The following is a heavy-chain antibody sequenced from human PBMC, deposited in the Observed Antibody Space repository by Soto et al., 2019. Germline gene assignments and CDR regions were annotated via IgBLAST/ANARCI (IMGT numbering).Heavy chain of an antibody. CDR1: GGSISSYY. J-gene: IGHJ6*01. CDR3: ARRNRIEAADTGYYYYGMDV. D-gene: IGHD6-13*01. Sequence: QVQLQESGPGLVKPSETLSLTCTVSGGSISSYYWSWIRQPPGKGLEWIGYIYDSGSTNYNPSLKSRVTISVDTSKNQFSLKLSSVTAADTAVYYCARRNRIEAADTGYYYYGMDVWGQGTTVTVSS. V-gene: IGHV4-59*01. CDR2: IYDSGST.